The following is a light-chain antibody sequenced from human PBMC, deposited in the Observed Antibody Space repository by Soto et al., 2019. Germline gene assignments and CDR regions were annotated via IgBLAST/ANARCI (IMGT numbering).Light chain of an antibody. CDR3: QQYESFPLT. J-gene: IGKJ4*01. V-gene: IGKV1-16*01. Sequence: DIPMTQSPSSLSASVGDSVTITCRASQGINKFLAWFQQKPGTAPKSLISTASRLQSGVPSRFSCSGSGTHFTLTINNLQPEDFATYYCQQYESFPLTFGGGTRVEIK. CDR2: TAS. CDR1: QGINKF.